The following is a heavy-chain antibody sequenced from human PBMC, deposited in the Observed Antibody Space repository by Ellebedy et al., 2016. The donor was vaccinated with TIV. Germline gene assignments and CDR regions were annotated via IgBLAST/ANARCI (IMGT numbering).Heavy chain of an antibody. CDR1: GFSFRSYW. V-gene: IGHV3-7*01. D-gene: IGHD1-26*01. Sequence: GESLKISCGASGFSFRSYWMSWVRQAPGKGLEWVANINQDGSEKHYVDSVKGRFVISRDNAKNSLYLQMNSLSDDDTATYYCARDQWMGRAYYFDYWGQGTLVTVSS. CDR3: ARDQWMGRAYYFDY. J-gene: IGHJ4*02. CDR2: INQDGSEK.